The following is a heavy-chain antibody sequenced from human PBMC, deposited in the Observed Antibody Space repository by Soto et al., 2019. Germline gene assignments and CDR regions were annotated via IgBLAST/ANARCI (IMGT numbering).Heavy chain of an antibody. CDR2: ISTGGSTI. J-gene: IGHJ4*02. D-gene: IGHD1-26*01. CDR3: AKALVGEVGATDY. Sequence: GGSLRLSCTASGFTFRAYYMNWIRQAPGKGLEWVSYISTGGSTIFYADSVKGRFTISRDNSRNTLYLQMNSLGAEDAALYYCAKALVGEVGATDYWGQGTLVTVSS. CDR1: GFTFRAYY. V-gene: IGHV3-11*01.